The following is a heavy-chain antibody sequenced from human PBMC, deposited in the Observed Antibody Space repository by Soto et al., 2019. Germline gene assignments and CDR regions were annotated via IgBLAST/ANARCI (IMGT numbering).Heavy chain of an antibody. CDR1: GYTFTSRY. D-gene: IGHD3-3*01. CDR2: INPSGGST. J-gene: IGHJ4*02. V-gene: IGHV1-46*03. Sequence: ASVKVSCKASGYTFTSRYIHWVRQAPGQGLEWMGIINPSGGSTLYAQRFQARLTMTRDTSTSTVYMELNSLTSDDTAVYYCASWGGDIPSSTTDFRSGPFDYWGQGTLVIVSS. CDR3: ASWGGDIPSSTTDFRSGPFDY.